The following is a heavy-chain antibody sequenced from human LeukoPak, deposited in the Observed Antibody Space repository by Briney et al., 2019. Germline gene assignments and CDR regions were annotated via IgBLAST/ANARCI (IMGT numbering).Heavy chain of an antibody. CDR1: GGSFSGYY. J-gene: IGHJ4*02. CDR2: INHSGST. V-gene: IGHV4-34*01. CDR3: AGIGKTTVTSLGGY. Sequence: SETLSLTCAVYGGSFSGYYWSWIRQPPGKGLEWIGEINHSGSTNYNPSLKSRVTISVDTSKNQFSLKLSSVTAADTAVYYCAGIGKTTVTSLGGYWGQGTLVTVSS. D-gene: IGHD4-17*01.